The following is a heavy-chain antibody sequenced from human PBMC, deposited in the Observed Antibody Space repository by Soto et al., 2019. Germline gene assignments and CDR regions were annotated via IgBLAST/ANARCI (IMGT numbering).Heavy chain of an antibody. J-gene: IGHJ5*02. CDR2: INAGNGNT. D-gene: IGHD6-6*01. V-gene: IGHV1-3*01. Sequence: QVQLVQSGAEVKKPGASVKVSCKASGYTFTSYAMHWVRQAPGQRLEWMGWINAGNGNTKYSQKFQGRVTITRDTSASTAYMELSSLRSEDTAVYYCARDDGSIAARGWFAPWGQGTLVTVS. CDR1: GYTFTSYA. CDR3: ARDDGSIAARGWFAP.